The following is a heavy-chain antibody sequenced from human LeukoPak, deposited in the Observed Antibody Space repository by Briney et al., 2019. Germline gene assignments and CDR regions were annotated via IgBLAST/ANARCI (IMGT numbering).Heavy chain of an antibody. J-gene: IGHJ3*02. V-gene: IGHV3-74*01. CDR1: GFTFSSYW. CDR2: INSDGSST. CDR3: ARDYCDSRLFRGSFLSRATVLAHDAFDI. Sequence: GGSLRLSCAASGFTFSSYWMHWVRQAPGKGLVWVSRINSDGSSTSYADSVKGRFTISRDNAKSTLYLQMNSLRAEDTAVYYCARDYCDSRLFRGSFLSRATVLAHDAFDIWGQGTMVTVSS. D-gene: IGHD3-22*01.